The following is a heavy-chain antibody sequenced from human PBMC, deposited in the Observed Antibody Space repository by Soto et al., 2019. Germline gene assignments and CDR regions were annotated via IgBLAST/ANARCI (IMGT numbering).Heavy chain of an antibody. D-gene: IGHD3-22*01. CDR3: AKDEDASSHYSLLDF. Sequence: QVQLVESGGGVVQPGTSLRLSCAASGFAFSYHGIHWVRQAPGKGLEWGAFTWPGGRGEYYADSVRGRFTISRDNSKTTVYLQMNSVRVEDTAVYYCAKDEDASSHYSLLDFRGQGPLVTVSS. CDR1: GFAFSYHG. V-gene: IGHV3-33*06. J-gene: IGHJ4*02. CDR2: TWPGGRGE.